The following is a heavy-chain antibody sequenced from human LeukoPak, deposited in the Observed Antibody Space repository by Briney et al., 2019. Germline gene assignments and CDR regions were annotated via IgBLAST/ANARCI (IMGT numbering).Heavy chain of an antibody. CDR3: ARGGVPNWFDP. D-gene: IGHD6-6*01. J-gene: IGHJ5*02. CDR1: GFTVSSNY. V-gene: IGHV3-53*01. Sequence: GGSLRLSCAASGFTVSSNYMSWVRRAPGKGLEWVSVIYSGGSTYYAESVKGRFTISRDNSNNTLYLQMNSLRAEDTAVYYCARGGVPNWFDPWGQGTLVTVSS. CDR2: IYSGGST.